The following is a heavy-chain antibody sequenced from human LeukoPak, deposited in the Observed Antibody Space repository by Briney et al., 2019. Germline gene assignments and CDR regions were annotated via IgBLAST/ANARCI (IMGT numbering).Heavy chain of an antibody. V-gene: IGHV3-53*01. D-gene: IGHD3-10*02. Sequence: GGSLRLSCAASGFTVSSNYMSWVRQAPGKGLEWVSAISGSGGTTYYADSVKGRFTISRDNAKNSLYLQMNSLRAEDTAVYYCASCSPYYYYMDVWGKGTTVTVSS. CDR3: ASCSPYYYYMDV. CDR2: ISGSGGTT. CDR1: GFTVSSNY. J-gene: IGHJ6*03.